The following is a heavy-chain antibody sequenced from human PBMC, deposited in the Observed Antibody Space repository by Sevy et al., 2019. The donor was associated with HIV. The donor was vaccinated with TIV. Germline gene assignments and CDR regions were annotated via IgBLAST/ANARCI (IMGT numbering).Heavy chain of an antibody. CDR1: GGTFSSYA. CDR2: IIPIFGTA. CDR3: ARVSSGWPQGFDY. J-gene: IGHJ4*02. V-gene: IGHV1-69*13. D-gene: IGHD6-19*01. Sequence: ASMKVSCKASGGTFSSYAISWVRQAPGQGLEWMGGIIPIFGTANYAQKFQGRVTITADESTSTAYMELSSLRSEDTAVYYCARVSSGWPQGFDYWGQGTLVTVSS.